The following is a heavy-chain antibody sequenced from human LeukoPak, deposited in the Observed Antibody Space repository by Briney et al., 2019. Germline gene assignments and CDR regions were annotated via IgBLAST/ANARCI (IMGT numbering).Heavy chain of an antibody. J-gene: IGHJ4*02. CDR1: GLTFGNYW. D-gene: IGHD5-12*01. Sequence: GGSLKLSCAVSGLTFGNYWMTWVRQAPGKGLEWVANIKQDGGDTYSVDSVKGRFTISRDNAKNSLFLEMNSLRVEDTAVYYCATSGYSGYGVDYWGQGTLVAVSS. CDR3: ATSGYSGYGVDY. CDR2: IKQDGGDT. V-gene: IGHV3-7*03.